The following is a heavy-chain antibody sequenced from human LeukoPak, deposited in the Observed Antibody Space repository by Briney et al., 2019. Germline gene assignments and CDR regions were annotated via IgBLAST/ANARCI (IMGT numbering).Heavy chain of an antibody. CDR3: ARDLGRYSNSPDAFDF. J-gene: IGHJ3*01. CDR1: GFTFSSFN. CDR2: ISSGGSYI. D-gene: IGHD6-6*01. V-gene: IGHV3-21*01. Sequence: GGSLRLSCATSGFTFSSFNMIWVRQAPGKGLEWVSSISSGGSYIYYADSVKGRFTISRDNAKNSLYLQMNSPRDEDTAVYYCARDLGRYSNSPDAFDFWGQGTLVTVSS.